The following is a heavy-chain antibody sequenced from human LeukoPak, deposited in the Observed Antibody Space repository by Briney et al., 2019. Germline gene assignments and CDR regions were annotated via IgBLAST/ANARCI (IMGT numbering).Heavy chain of an antibody. CDR1: GGSFSGYY. CDR3: ARVGFTGKYGMDV. V-gene: IGHV4-34*01. D-gene: IGHD3-10*01. J-gene: IGHJ6*02. CDR2: INHSGST. Sequence: ASETLSLTCAVYGGSFSGYYWSWIRQPPGKGLEWIGEINHSGSTNYNPSLKSRVTISVDTSKNQFSLKLSSVTAADTAVYYCARVGFTGKYGMDVWGQGTTVTVSS.